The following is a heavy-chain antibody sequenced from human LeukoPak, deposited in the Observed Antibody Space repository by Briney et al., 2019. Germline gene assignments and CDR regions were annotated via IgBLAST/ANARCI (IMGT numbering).Heavy chain of an antibody. J-gene: IGHJ4*02. V-gene: IGHV3-21*04. CDR3: AKDTIEVGGYYFDY. Sequence: GGSLRLSCAASGFTFSSYSMNWVRQAPGKGLEWVSSISSSSSYIYYADSVKGRFTISRDNAKNSLYLQMNSLRAGDTAVYYCAKDTIEVGGYYFDYWGQGTLVTVSS. D-gene: IGHD6-19*01. CDR2: ISSSSSYI. CDR1: GFTFSSYS.